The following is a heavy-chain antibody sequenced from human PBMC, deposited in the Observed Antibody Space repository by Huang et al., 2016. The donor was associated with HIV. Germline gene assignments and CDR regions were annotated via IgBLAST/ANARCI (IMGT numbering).Heavy chain of an antibody. Sequence: QVQLVESGGGVVQPGRSLRLSCAASGFTFRNYAMHWVRQATGRGLEWVAGMSYDGSNKYYTDSVKGRFTISRDNSKNALYLQMNSLRAEDTAVYYCARRAVAGIYYYYYMDVWGKGTTVTVSS. D-gene: IGHD6-19*01. CDR2: MSYDGSNK. V-gene: IGHV3-30-3*01. CDR3: ARRAVAGIYYYYYMDV. CDR1: GFTFRNYA. J-gene: IGHJ6*03.